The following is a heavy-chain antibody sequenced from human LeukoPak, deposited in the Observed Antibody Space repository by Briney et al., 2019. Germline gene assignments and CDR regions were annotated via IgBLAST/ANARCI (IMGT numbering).Heavy chain of an antibody. CDR2: INHSGST. V-gene: IGHV4-34*01. Sequence: SETLSLTCAVYGESFSDYYWTWIRQPPGKGLEWIGEINHSGSTNYKPSLKSRVTLSVDTSKNQFSLKLSSVTAADTAVYYCASSSGLNWGQGTLVTVSS. J-gene: IGHJ4*02. CDR1: GESFSDYY. D-gene: IGHD6-19*01. CDR3: ASSSGLN.